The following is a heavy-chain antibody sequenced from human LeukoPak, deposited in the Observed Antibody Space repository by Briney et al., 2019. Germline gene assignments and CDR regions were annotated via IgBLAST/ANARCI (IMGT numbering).Heavy chain of an antibody. D-gene: IGHD6-19*01. CDR3: ARVTAVAETY. J-gene: IGHJ4*02. CDR2: IPYDGSNK. CDR1: GFTFSSYA. Sequence: RSLLLSCAASGFTFSSYAMHWVRQAPGKGLEWVAVIPYDGSNKYYADSVKGRFTISRDNSKNTLYLQMNSLRAEDTAVYYCARVTAVAETYWGQGTLVTVSS. V-gene: IGHV3-30*04.